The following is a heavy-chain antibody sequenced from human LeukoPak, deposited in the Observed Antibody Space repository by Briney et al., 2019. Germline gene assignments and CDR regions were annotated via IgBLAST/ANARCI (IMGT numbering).Heavy chain of an antibody. J-gene: IGHJ5*02. Sequence: SETLSLTCTVSGGSFSSSSYYWGWIRQPPGKGLEWIGSIYYSGSSYYNPSLKSRVTISVDTSKNQFSLKLSSVTAADTAVYYCAKNGQSGFSFDPWGQGTLVTVSS. CDR1: GGSFSSSSYY. D-gene: IGHD2-8*01. CDR2: IYYSGSS. V-gene: IGHV4-39*07. CDR3: AKNGQSGFSFDP.